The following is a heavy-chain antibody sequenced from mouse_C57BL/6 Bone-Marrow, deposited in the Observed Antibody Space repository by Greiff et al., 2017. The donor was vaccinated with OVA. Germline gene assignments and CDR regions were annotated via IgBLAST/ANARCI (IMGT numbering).Heavy chain of an antibody. V-gene: IGHV5-17*01. CDR3: ARLRFDY. J-gene: IGHJ2*01. CDR1: GFTFSDYG. Sequence: EVKLEESGGGLVKPGGSLKLSCAASGFTFSDYGMHWVRQAPEKGLEWVAYISSGSSTIYYADTVKGRFTISRDNAKNTLYLQMTSLGAEDTAMYYCARLRFDYWGQGTTLTVSS. CDR2: ISSGSSTI.